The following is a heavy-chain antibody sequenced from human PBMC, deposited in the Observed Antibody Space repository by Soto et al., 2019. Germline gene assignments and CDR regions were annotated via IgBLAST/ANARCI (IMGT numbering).Heavy chain of an antibody. J-gene: IGHJ4*02. V-gene: IGHV3-43*01. D-gene: IGHD3-10*01. Sequence: EVQLVESGGVVVQPGGSLRLSCAASGFTFDDYTMHWVRQAPGKGLEWVSLISWDGGSTYYADSVKGRFTISRDNSKNSLYLQMDSLRTEDTALYYCAKDIGGSGSYDYWGQGTLVTVSS. CDR1: GFTFDDYT. CDR3: AKDIGGSGSYDY. CDR2: ISWDGGST.